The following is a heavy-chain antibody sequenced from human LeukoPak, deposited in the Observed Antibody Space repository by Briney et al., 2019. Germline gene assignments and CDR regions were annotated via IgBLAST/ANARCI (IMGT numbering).Heavy chain of an antibody. J-gene: IGHJ4*02. D-gene: IGHD4-17*01. CDR3: AREDTVTRVLDY. CDR2: INHSGST. Sequence: SETLSLTCAVYGGSFSGYYWSWIRQPPGKGLEWIGEINHSGSTNYNPSLKSRVTISVGTSKNQFSLKLSSVTAADTAVYYCAREDTVTRVLDYWGQGTLVTVSS. CDR1: GGSFSGYY. V-gene: IGHV4-34*01.